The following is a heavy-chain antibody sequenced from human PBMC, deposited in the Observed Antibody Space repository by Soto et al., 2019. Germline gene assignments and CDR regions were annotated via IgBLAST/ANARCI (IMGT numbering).Heavy chain of an antibody. V-gene: IGHV1-46*03. Sequence: ASVKGSCKASGYTFTRYYVRWVRQAPGQGLEWMGIINPSGGSTSYAQKFQGRVTMTRDTSTSTVYMELGSLRSEDTAVYYCARVPHSSGWSFFDYWGQGTLVTVSS. D-gene: IGHD6-19*01. CDR1: GYTFTRYY. J-gene: IGHJ4*02. CDR3: ARVPHSSGWSFFDY. CDR2: INPSGGST.